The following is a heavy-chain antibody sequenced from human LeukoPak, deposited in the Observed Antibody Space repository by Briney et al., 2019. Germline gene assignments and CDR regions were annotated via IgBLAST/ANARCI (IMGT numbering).Heavy chain of an antibody. V-gene: IGHV1-18*01. CDR2: ISAYNGNT. CDR3: ARDPIAVAGTSVTPDHYYYYMDV. D-gene: IGHD6-19*01. J-gene: IGHJ6*03. CDR1: GYTFTSYG. Sequence: GASVKVSCKASGYTFTSYGISWVRQAPGQGLEWMGWISAYNGNTNYAQKLQGRVTMTTDTSTSTAYMELRSLRSDDTAVYYCARDPIAVAGTSVTPDHYYYYMDVWGKGTTVTISS.